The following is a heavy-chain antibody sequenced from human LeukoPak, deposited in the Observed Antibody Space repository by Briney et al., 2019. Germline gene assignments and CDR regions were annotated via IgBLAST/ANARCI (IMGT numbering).Heavy chain of an antibody. V-gene: IGHV3-30*04. J-gene: IGHJ6*03. D-gene: IGHD4-17*01. Sequence: PGGSLRLSCAASGFTFSSYAMHWVRQAPGKGLEWVAVISYDGSNKYYADSVKGRFTISRDNSKNTLYLQMNSLRAEDTAVYYCARDSTVTSYYYYYMDVWGKGTTVTVSS. CDR3: ARDSTVTSYYYYYMDV. CDR1: GFTFSSYA. CDR2: ISYDGSNK.